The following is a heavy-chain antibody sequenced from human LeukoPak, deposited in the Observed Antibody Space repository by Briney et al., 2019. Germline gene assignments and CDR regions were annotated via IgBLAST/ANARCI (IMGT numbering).Heavy chain of an antibody. V-gene: IGHV3-11*06. CDR3: AKGKDYYDTNYFDY. J-gene: IGHJ4*02. CDR2: ISSSSSYT. D-gene: IGHD3-22*01. CDR1: GFTFSDYY. Sequence: GGSLRLSCAASGFTFSDYYMSWIRQAPGKGLEWVSYISSSSSYTNYADSVKGRFTISRDNAKNSLYLQMNSLRAEDTAVYYFAKGKDYYDTNYFDYWGQGTLVTVSS.